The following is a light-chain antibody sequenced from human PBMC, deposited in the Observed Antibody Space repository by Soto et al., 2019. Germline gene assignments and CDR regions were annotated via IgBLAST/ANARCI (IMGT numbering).Light chain of an antibody. CDR1: SSNIGAGYE. CDR2: ENN. CDR3: QSYYSSLSSYV. V-gene: IGLV1-40*01. J-gene: IGLJ1*01. Sequence: QSVLTQPPSVSEAPGQRVTISCTGSSSNIGAGYEGHWYQQVPGTAPKLLIYENNNRPSVVPDRFSGFKSGTSSSLAITALQAEDEAEYYCQSYYSSLSSYVFGTGTKLTVL.